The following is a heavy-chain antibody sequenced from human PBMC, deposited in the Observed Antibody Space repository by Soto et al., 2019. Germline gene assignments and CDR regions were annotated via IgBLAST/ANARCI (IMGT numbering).Heavy chain of an antibody. CDR1: GDSVSSNSAA. Sequence: SQTLSLTCDISGDSVSSNSAAWNWIRQTPSRGPEWLGRTYYRSKWYINYAVSVKSRITVNPDTSKNQFSLQLNSVTPEDTAVYYCARVRNYYDSSGRQLCGMDVWGQGNTVTVSS. V-gene: IGHV6-1*01. D-gene: IGHD3-22*01. J-gene: IGHJ6*02. CDR3: ARVRNYYDSSGRQLCGMDV. CDR2: TYYRSKWYI.